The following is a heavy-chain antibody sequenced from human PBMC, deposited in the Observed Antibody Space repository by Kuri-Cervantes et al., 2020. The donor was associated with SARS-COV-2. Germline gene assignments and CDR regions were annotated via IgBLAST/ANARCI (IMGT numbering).Heavy chain of an antibody. CDR2: INHSGST. CDR3: GKVSWLQLWHRYSDS. D-gene: IGHD5-24*01. J-gene: IGHJ4*02. CDR1: GGSFSGYY. V-gene: IGHV4-34*01. Sequence: SQTLSLTCAVYGGSFSGYYWSWIRQPPGKGLEWIGEINHSGSTTYNPSLRGRVTISLDPSNNQVSLSLTSTTAADTAVYYCGKVSWLQLWHRYSDSWGQGTLVTVSS.